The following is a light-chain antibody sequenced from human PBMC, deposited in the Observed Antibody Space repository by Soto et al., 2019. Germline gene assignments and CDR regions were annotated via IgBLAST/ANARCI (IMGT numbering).Light chain of an antibody. J-gene: IGLJ2*01. CDR2: SNN. CDR3: AAWDISFVV. CDR1: RSNIGTNT. Sequence: QSVLTRAPSASGTPGQRVTISCSGSRSNIGTNTVTWYQQLPGMAPKLLIHSNNQRPSGVPDRFSGSKSGTSASLAISGLQSEDEAEYYCAAWDISFVVFGGGTKLTVL. V-gene: IGLV1-44*01.